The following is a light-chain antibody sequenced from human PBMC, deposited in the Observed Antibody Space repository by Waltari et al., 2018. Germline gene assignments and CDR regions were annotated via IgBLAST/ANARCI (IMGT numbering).Light chain of an antibody. CDR3: MQALQTPFT. CDR2: RVS. J-gene: IGKJ3*01. Sequence: DIVMPQTPLSLPVTPGEPASISCRSSQSLLHSNGNTYLYWYLQKPGQPPRLLIYRVSNRFSGVPDRFSGSGSGTDFTLKISRVEAEDVGVYYCMQALQTPFTFGPGTKLDIK. V-gene: IGKV2-29*02. CDR1: QSLLHSNGNTY.